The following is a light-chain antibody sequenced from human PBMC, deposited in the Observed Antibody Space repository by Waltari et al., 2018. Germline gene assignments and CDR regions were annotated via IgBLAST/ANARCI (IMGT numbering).Light chain of an antibody. CDR1: SSDVGSYNR. CDR3: SSYTSSSTWV. V-gene: IGLV2-18*02. CDR2: EVS. Sequence: QSTLTQPPSVSGSPGQSVTISCTGTSSDVGSYNRVSWYQQPPGTAPKPVIDEVSNRPSGVPDRFSGSKSGNTASLPISGLQAEDEADYYCSSYTSSSTWVFGGGTKLTVL. J-gene: IGLJ3*02.